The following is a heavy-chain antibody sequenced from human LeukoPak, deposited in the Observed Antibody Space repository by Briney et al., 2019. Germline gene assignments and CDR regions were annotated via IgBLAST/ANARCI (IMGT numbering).Heavy chain of an antibody. V-gene: IGHV4-34*01. CDR1: GGSFSGYY. Sequence: PSETLSLTCAVCGGSFSGYYWSWIRQPPGKGLEWIGEINHSGSTNYNPSLKSRITISVDTSKNQFSLKLSSVTAADTAVYYCARHGIVVVPAARGDWFDPWGQGTLVTVSS. D-gene: IGHD2-2*01. CDR3: ARHGIVVVPAARGDWFDP. CDR2: INHSGST. J-gene: IGHJ5*02.